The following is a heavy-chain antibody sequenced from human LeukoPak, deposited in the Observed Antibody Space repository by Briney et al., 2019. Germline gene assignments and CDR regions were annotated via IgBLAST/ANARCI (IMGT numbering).Heavy chain of an antibody. CDR3: ARGAIIVGATSPPYYFDY. V-gene: IGHV1-8*01. D-gene: IGHD1-26*01. CDR2: MNPNSGNT. J-gene: IGHJ4*02. CDR1: GYTFTSYD. Sequence: ASVKVSCKASGYTFTSYDINWVRQATGQGLEWMGWMNPNSGNTGYAQKFQGRVTMTRNTSISTAYMELSSLRSEDTAVYYCARGAIIVGATSPPYYFDYWGQGTLVTVSS.